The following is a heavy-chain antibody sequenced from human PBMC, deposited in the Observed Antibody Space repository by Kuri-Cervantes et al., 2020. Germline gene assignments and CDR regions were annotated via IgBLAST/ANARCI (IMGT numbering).Heavy chain of an antibody. Sequence: GSLKISCKGSGYTFTNYWIAWVRQMPGKGLEWMGIIYPGDSDTRYNPSFQGQVTISADKSISTAHLQWSSLKASDTAMYYCASANWGSLSGAFDIWGQGTMVTVSS. CDR1: GYTFTNYW. V-gene: IGHV5-51*01. CDR2: IYPGDSDT. J-gene: IGHJ3*02. CDR3: ASANWGSLSGAFDI. D-gene: IGHD7-27*01.